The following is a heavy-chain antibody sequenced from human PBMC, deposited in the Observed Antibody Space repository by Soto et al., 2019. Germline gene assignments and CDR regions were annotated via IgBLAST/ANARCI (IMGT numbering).Heavy chain of an antibody. CDR3: AKEWGFGYSSSWYVDYYGMDV. J-gene: IGHJ6*02. D-gene: IGHD6-13*01. V-gene: IGHV3-30*18. CDR2: ISYDGSNK. CDR1: GFTFSSYG. Sequence: PGGSLRLSCAASGFTFSSYGMHWVRQAPGKGLEWVAVISYDGSNKYYADSVKGRFTISRDNSKNTLYLQMNSLRAEDTAVYYCAKEWGFGYSSSWYVDYYGMDVWGQGTTVTVSS.